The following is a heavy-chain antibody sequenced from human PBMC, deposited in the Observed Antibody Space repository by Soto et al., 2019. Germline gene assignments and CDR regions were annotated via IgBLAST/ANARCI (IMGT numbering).Heavy chain of an antibody. D-gene: IGHD6-6*01. J-gene: IGHJ4*02. CDR1: GGSFSGYY. CDR3: ARLGARLRDY. Sequence: SETLSLTCGVYGGSFSGYYWSWIRQPPGKGLEWIGEVKHSGSTNYNPSLKSRVTILVGTSKNQFSLKLASVTAADTAVYYCARLGARLRDYWGQGTLVTVSS. CDR2: VKHSGST. V-gene: IGHV4-34*01.